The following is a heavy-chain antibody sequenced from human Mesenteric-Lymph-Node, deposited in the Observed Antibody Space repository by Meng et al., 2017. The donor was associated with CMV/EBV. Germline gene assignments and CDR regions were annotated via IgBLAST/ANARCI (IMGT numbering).Heavy chain of an antibody. J-gene: IGHJ4*02. CDR1: GFTFSTYA. D-gene: IGHD3-3*01. Sequence: GESLKISCAASGFTFSTYAMSWVRQAPGKALEWVAYIDTSAYILYTADSVKGRFTISRDNGKSALYLQMNSLRAEDTAVYYCAKEEIPTYYTLPDYWGQGTLVTVSS. CDR2: IDTSAYIL. CDR3: AKEEIPTYYTLPDY. V-gene: IGHV3-11*01.